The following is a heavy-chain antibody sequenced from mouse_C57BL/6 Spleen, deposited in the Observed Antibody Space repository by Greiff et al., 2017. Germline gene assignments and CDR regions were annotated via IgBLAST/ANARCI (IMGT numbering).Heavy chain of an antibody. D-gene: IGHD5-1*01. J-gene: IGHJ1*03. V-gene: IGHV1-52*01. CDR3: ARSGIASTQRWYFDV. Sequence: QVQLQQPGAELVRPGSSVKLSCKASGYTFTSYWMHWVKQRPIQGLEWIGNIDPSDSETHYNQKFKDKATLTVDKSSSTAYMQLSSLTSEDSAVXYCARSGIASTQRWYFDVWGTGTTVTVSS. CDR1: GYTFTSYW. CDR2: IDPSDSET.